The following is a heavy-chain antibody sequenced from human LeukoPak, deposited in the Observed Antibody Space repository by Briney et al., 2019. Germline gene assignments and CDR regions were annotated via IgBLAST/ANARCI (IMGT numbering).Heavy chain of an antibody. CDR3: ARDYYDDFFDTFDI. J-gene: IGHJ3*02. CDR1: GYTFSNYG. Sequence: GASVKVSCKASGYTFSNYGLSWVRQAPGQGLEWMGWVSSKDGRTNYAQDLRGRVTMTTDTSTTTAYMELRGLRSDDTAVYYCARDYYDDFFDTFDIWGQGTMVTVSS. D-gene: IGHD3-22*01. V-gene: IGHV1-18*01. CDR2: VSSKDGRT.